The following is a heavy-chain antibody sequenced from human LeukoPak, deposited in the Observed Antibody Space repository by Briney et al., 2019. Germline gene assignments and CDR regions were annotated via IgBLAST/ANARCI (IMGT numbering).Heavy chain of an antibody. CDR3: ARHWAYCSGGSCYSGAFDI. CDR1: GGSISSYY. CDR2: IYYSGST. D-gene: IGHD2-15*01. J-gene: IGHJ3*02. Sequence: SETLSLTCTVSGGSISSYYWSWLRQPPGKGLEWIGYIYYSGSTNYNPSLKSRVTISVEKSKNQFSLKLSSVTAADTAFFYGARHWAYCSGGSCYSGAFDIWGQGTMVTVSS. V-gene: IGHV4-59*08.